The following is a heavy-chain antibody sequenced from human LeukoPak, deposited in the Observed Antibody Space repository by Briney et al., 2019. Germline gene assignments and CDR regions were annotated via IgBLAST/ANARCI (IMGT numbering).Heavy chain of an antibody. CDR3: ASLPDTYFQH. Sequence: GSLRLSCAASGFTVSSNYMSWVRQAPGKGLEWIGYIYYSGSTNYNPSLKSRVTISVDTSKNQFSLKLSSVTAADTAVYYCASLPDTYFQHWGQGTLVTVSS. J-gene: IGHJ1*01. CDR1: GFTVSSNY. CDR2: IYYSGST. V-gene: IGHV4-59*02.